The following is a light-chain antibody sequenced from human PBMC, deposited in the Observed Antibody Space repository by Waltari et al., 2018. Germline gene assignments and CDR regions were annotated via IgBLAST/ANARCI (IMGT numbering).Light chain of an antibody. CDR1: QTVSSSY. V-gene: IGKV3-20*01. J-gene: IGKJ5*01. Sequence: EIVLTQSPGPLSLSPGARATLSCRASQTVSSSYLAWYQQKPDQAPRLLIYGASSRATGIPDRFSGSGSGTDFTLTISRLEPEDFAVYYCQQYGGSPLITFGQGTRLEIK. CDR2: GAS. CDR3: QQYGGSPLIT.